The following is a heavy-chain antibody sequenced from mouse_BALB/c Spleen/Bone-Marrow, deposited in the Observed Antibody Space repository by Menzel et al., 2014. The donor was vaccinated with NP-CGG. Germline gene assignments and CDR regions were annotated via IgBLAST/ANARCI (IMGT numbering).Heavy chain of an antibody. D-gene: IGHD1-2*01. J-gene: IGHJ2*01. Sequence: EVQLQQSGAELVKPGASVKLSCTASGFNIKDTYMHWAKQRPEQGLEWIGRIDPASGNTKYDPKFQGKATITADTSSNTAYLQLSSLTSEDTAVYYCARYRLGTYFDYWGQGTTLTVSS. CDR2: IDPASGNT. V-gene: IGHV14-3*02. CDR1: GFNIKDTY. CDR3: ARYRLGTYFDY.